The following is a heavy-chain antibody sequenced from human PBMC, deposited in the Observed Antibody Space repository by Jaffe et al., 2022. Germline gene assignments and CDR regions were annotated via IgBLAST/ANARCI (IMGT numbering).Heavy chain of an antibody. V-gene: IGHV4-34*01. Sequence: QVQLQQWGAGLLKPSETLSLTCAVYGGSFSGYYWSWIRQPPGKGLEWIGEINHSGSTNYNPSLKSRVTISVDTSKNQFSLKLSSVTAADTAVYYCARARYCSGGSCYSRAAVAWRALKAFDIWGQGTMVTVSS. CDR3: ARARYCSGGSCYSRAAVAWRALKAFDI. D-gene: IGHD2-15*01. J-gene: IGHJ3*02. CDR1: GGSFSGYY. CDR2: INHSGST.